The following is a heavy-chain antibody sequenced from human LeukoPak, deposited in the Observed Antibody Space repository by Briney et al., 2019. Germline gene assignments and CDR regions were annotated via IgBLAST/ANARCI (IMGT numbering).Heavy chain of an antibody. CDR3: AKSPTMGYVWGSYRSYFDY. CDR1: GFTFSSYA. D-gene: IGHD3-16*02. CDR2: ISGSGGST. J-gene: IGHJ4*02. V-gene: IGHV3-23*01. Sequence: TGGSLRLSCAASGFTFSSYAMSWVRQAPGKGLEWVSAISGSGGSTYYADSVKGRFTISRDNSKNTLHLQMNSLRAEDTAVYYCAKSPTMGYVWGSYRSYFDYWGQGTLVTVSS.